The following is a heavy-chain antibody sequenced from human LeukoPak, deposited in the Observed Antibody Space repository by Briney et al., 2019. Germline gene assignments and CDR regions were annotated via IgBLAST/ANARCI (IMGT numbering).Heavy chain of an antibody. J-gene: IGHJ4*02. Sequence: GESLKISCKGSGYSFTSYWIGWVRQMPGKGLEWMGIIYPGDSDTRYSPSFQGQVTISADKSISTAYLQWSSLKASDTAMYYCARSYRIFGVVSPLAVDYWGQGTLVTVSS. CDR3: ARSYRIFGVVSPLAVDY. CDR2: IYPGDSDT. D-gene: IGHD3-3*01. V-gene: IGHV5-51*01. CDR1: GYSFTSYW.